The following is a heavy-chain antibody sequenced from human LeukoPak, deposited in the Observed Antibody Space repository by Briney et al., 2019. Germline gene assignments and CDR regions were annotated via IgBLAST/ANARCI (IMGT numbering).Heavy chain of an antibody. Sequence: GGSLRLSCAASGFTFDDYAMHWVRQAPGKGLEWVSGISWNSGSIGYVDSVKGRFTISRDNAKNSLYLQMNSLRAEDTALYYCAKRMHYDILTGYFDYWGQGTLITVSS. CDR1: GFTFDDYA. V-gene: IGHV3-9*01. CDR2: ISWNSGSI. D-gene: IGHD3-9*01. CDR3: AKRMHYDILTGYFDY. J-gene: IGHJ4*02.